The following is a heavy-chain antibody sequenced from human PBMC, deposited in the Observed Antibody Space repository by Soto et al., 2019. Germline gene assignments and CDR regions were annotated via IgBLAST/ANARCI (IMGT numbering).Heavy chain of an antibody. J-gene: IGHJ4*02. D-gene: IGHD1-26*01. CDR3: AKDRGEWELTSFDY. CDR2: ISYDGSNK. V-gene: IGHV3-30*18. CDR1: GFTFSSYG. Sequence: GGSLRLSCAASGFTFSSYGMHWVRQAPGKGLEWVAVISYDGSNKYYADSVKGRFTISRDNSKNTLYLQMNSLRAEDTAVYYCAKDRGEWELTSFDYCGQGTLVTVSS.